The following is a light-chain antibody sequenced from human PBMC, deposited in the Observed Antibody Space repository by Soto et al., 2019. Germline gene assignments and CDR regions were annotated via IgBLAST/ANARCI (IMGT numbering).Light chain of an antibody. CDR3: QQFNSYPIFP. CDR1: QGISSA. CDR2: DAS. Sequence: AIQLTQSPSSLSASVGDRVTITCRASQGISSAVVWYQQKPGEAPKLLIYDASTLESVVPSRFSGSGTGTDFTLTIRSLQPDDFATYYYQQFNSYPIFPFGPGTKVDIK. V-gene: IGKV1-13*02. J-gene: IGKJ3*01.